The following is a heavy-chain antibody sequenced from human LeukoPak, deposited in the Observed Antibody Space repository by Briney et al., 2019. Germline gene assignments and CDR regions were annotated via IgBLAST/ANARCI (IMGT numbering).Heavy chain of an antibody. V-gene: IGHV4-59*01. Sequence: SETVSLTCTVSGGSISPYYWSWIRQPPGKGLEWLGYIYYSGNTDYNPSLKSRVAISVDTSKNQFSLKLSSVTAADTAVHYCARSTGSTMFIDYWGQGTLVTVSS. CDR3: ARSTGSTMFIDY. J-gene: IGHJ4*02. D-gene: IGHD3-10*02. CDR1: GGSISPYY. CDR2: IYYSGNT.